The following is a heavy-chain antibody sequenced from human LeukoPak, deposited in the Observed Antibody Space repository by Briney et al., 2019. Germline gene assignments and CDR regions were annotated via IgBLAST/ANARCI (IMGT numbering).Heavy chain of an antibody. CDR2: FDPEDGET. D-gene: IGHD5-12*01. CDR3: ARDWTGGYSGYDKAPGDY. V-gene: IGHV1-24*01. J-gene: IGHJ4*02. Sequence: ASVKVSCKVSGYTLTELSMHWVRQAPGKGLEWMGGFDPEDGETIYAQKFQGRVTMTEDTSTDTAYMELSSLRSEDTAVYYCARDWTGGYSGYDKAPGDYWGQGTLVTVSS. CDR1: GYTLTELS.